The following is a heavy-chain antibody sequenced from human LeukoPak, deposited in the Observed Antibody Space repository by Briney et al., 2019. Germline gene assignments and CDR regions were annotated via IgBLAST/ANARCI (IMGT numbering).Heavy chain of an antibody. CDR1: VYTFTNYG. Sequence: ASVTVSFKASVYTFTNYGSSWVRQAPGQGLEWMGWINAYNGNTNYAQKLQGRVTMTTDTSTSTAYMELMSLRSDDTAVYYCARERRRIAARPGGAFDIWGQGTMVTVSS. CDR3: ARERRRIAARPGGAFDI. V-gene: IGHV1-18*01. J-gene: IGHJ3*02. CDR2: INAYNGNT. D-gene: IGHD6-6*01.